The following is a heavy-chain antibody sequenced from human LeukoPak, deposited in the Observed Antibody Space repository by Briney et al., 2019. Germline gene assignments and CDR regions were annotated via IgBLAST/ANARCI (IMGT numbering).Heavy chain of an antibody. CDR1: GFTFSDYY. V-gene: IGHV3-11*05. Sequence: PGGSLRLSCGASGFTFSDYYMTWIRQAPGKGLEWVSHISSSGGYTNYADSVKGRFTISRDNAKKSLYLQMNSLRAEDTAVYYCARADSSSWFDSWGPGTMVTVSS. J-gene: IGHJ5*01. CDR3: ARADSSSWFDS. D-gene: IGHD6-13*01. CDR2: ISSSGGYT.